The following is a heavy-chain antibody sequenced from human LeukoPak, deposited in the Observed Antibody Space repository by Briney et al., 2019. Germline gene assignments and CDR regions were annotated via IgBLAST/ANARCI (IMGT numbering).Heavy chain of an antibody. V-gene: IGHV3-21*01. J-gene: IGHJ4*02. CDR3: ARVPSDIVVVDPATPDF. Sequence: GGSLRLSCAASGFTFSHYAMNWVRQAPGKGLEWVSSISSRTTYIYCAGSVRGRFTISRDNAKNSLYLQMNSLRAEDTAVYYCARVPSDIVVVDPATPDFWGQGTLVTVSS. CDR1: GFTFSHYA. D-gene: IGHD2-15*01. CDR2: ISSRTTYI.